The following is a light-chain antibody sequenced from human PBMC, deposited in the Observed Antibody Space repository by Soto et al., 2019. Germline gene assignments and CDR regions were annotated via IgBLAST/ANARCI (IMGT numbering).Light chain of an antibody. Sequence: DIQMPQSPSSLSASLGDRFTITCQASQDISNYLNWYQQKPGKAPKLLIYDASNLETGVPSRFSGSGSGTDFTFTISSLQPEDIATYYCQQYDNLPITFGQGTRLEIK. J-gene: IGKJ5*01. CDR1: QDISNY. CDR3: QQYDNLPIT. V-gene: IGKV1-33*01. CDR2: DAS.